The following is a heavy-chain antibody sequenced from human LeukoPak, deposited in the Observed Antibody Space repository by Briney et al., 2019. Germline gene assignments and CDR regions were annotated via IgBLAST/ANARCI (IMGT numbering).Heavy chain of an antibody. D-gene: IGHD6-19*01. CDR1: GYTFTGYY. V-gene: IGHV1-2*02. J-gene: IGHJ3*02. Sequence: ASVRVSCKASGYTFTGYYLYWVRQAPGQGLEWMGWINPNIGDTNYTQTFQGRVTLTRDTTTSTAYMELSRLKSDDTAGYYICIAVACIYFAFDMWGQGTMVTVSS. CDR2: INPNIGDT. CDR3: CIAVACIYFAFDM.